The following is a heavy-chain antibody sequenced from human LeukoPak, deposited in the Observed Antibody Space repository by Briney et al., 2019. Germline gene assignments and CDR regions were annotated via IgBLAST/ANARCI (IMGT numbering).Heavy chain of an antibody. J-gene: IGHJ4*02. CDR1: GFTFSFYA. CDR2: ISDTGGDT. D-gene: IGHD2-2*02. Sequence: GGSLGLSCAASGFTFSFYAMSWVRQAPGRGLEWVSVISDTGGDTSYADSGKGRFTISRDNSKNTVYLQMNSLRVEDTAVYYCAKTDCTSSSCYTIDSWGQGTLVTVSS. V-gene: IGHV3-23*01. CDR3: AKTDCTSSSCYTIDS.